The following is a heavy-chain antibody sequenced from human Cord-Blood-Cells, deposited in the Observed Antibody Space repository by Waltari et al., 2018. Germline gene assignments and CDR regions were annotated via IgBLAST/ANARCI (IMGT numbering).Heavy chain of an antibody. CDR3: ARLQSGDAFDI. CDR1: GGSFSGYY. CDR2: IKHSGSS. D-gene: IGHD1-26*01. Sequence: QVQLQQWGAGLLKPSETLSLTCAVYGGSFSGYYWSWVRQPPGTGLEWIGEIKHSGSSKSNPPLRGRGTISVATSKSQFSLKLSSVTAADTAVYYCARLQSGDAFDIWGQGTMVTVSS. V-gene: IGHV4-34*01. J-gene: IGHJ3*02.